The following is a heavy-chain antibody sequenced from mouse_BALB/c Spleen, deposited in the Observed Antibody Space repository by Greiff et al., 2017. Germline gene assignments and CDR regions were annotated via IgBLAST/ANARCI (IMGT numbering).Heavy chain of an antibody. Sequence: VKLMESGPDLVAPSQSLSITCTVSGFSLTSYGVHWVRQPPGKGLEWLVVIWSDGSTTYNSALKSRLSISKDNSKSQVFLKMNSLQTDDTAMYYCARHENDGYAMDYWGQGTSVTVSS. CDR1: GFSLTSYG. J-gene: IGHJ4*01. CDR3: ARHENDGYAMDY. D-gene: IGHD2-12*01. CDR2: IWSDGST. V-gene: IGHV2-6-2*01.